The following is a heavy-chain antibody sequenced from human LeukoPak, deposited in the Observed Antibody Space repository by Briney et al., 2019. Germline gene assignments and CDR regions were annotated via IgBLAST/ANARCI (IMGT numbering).Heavy chain of an antibody. CDR2: ISSDGSNK. J-gene: IGHJ4*02. Sequence: GGSLRLSCAASGLSFNSCGMHWVRQAPGKGLEWVAVISSDGSNKYYADSVKGRFTISRDNSKNTLFLQMNSLRAEDTAVYYCAKHVGYCSSASCYFDYWGQGTLVTVAS. V-gene: IGHV3-30*18. D-gene: IGHD2-2*01. CDR3: AKHVGYCSSASCYFDY. CDR1: GLSFNSCG.